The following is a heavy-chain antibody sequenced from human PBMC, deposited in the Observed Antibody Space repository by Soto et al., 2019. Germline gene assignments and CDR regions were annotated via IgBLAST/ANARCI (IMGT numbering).Heavy chain of an antibody. V-gene: IGHV4-59*01. CDR3: ARFDYGGNSGCDY. J-gene: IGHJ4*02. CDR2: IYYSGST. CDR1: GGSISSYY. Sequence: TSETLSLTCTVSGGSISSYYWSWIRQPPGKGLEWIGYIYYSGSTNYNPSLKSRVTISVDTSKNQFSLKLSSVTAADTAVYYCARFDYGGNSGCDYWGQGTLVTVSS. D-gene: IGHD4-17*01.